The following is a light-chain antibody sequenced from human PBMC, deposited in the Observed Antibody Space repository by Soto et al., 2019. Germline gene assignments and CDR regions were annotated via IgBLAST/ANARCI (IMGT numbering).Light chain of an antibody. J-gene: IGLJ1*01. CDR3: SSYTSRSTLYV. CDR2: EVS. Sequence: QSVLTQPASVSGSPGQSITISCTGTSSDVGGYNYVSWYQQHPGKAPKLMIYEVSNRPSGVSNRFSGSKSGNTASLHISGLQAEDEADYYCSSYTSRSTLYVFGTGTKLTVL. V-gene: IGLV2-14*01. CDR1: SSDVGGYNY.